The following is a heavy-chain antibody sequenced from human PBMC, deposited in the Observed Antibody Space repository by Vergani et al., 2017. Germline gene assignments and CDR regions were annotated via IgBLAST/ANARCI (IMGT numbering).Heavy chain of an antibody. J-gene: IGHJ5*02. CDR3: ARLYYDFWSGYHHNWFDP. D-gene: IGHD3-3*01. V-gene: IGHV4-39*01. CDR2: IYYSGST. Sequence: QLQLQESGPGLVKPSETLSLTCTVSGGSISSSSYYWGWIRQPPGKGLEWIGSIYYSGSTYYNPYLKSRVTISVYTSKNQFSLKLSSVTAADTAVDYCARLYYDFWSGYHHNWFDPWGQGTLVTVSS. CDR1: GGSISSSSYY.